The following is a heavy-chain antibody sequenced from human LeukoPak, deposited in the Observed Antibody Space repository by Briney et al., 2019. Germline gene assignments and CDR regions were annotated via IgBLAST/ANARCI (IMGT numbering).Heavy chain of an antibody. J-gene: IGHJ4*02. V-gene: IGHV3-21*01. CDR1: GFTFSSYS. CDR3: ARDDDCGGDCYYSY. Sequence: GGSLRLSCAASGFTFSSYSMNWVRQAPGKGLEWVSSISSSSSYIYYADSVKGRFTISRDNAKNSLYLQMNSLRAEDTAVYYCARDDDCGGDCYYSYWGQGTLVTVSS. D-gene: IGHD2-21*01. CDR2: ISSSSSYI.